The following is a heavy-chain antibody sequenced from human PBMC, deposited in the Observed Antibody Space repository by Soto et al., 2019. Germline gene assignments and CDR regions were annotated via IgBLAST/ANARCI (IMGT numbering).Heavy chain of an antibody. V-gene: IGHV3-23*01. Sequence: DVQLLESGGHLVQPGGSLRLSCEASGFTFSSYAMSWVRQAPGKGLEWVSSVSAGGDMTYYSDSVKGRFTISRATSNNALFLQMNSLRIEDTALYYCARGDRGGSGSPASYYYSGLDVWGQGTTVTVS. CDR3: ARGDRGGSGSPASYYYSGLDV. CDR2: VSAGGDMT. D-gene: IGHD3-10*01. J-gene: IGHJ6*02. CDR1: GFTFSSYA.